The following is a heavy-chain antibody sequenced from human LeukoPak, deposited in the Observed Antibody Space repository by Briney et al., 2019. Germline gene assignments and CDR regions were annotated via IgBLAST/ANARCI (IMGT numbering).Heavy chain of an antibody. D-gene: IGHD6-13*01. CDR3: AREEHRLAEAGTSAFDL. J-gene: IGHJ3*01. CDR1: GFTFSENW. Sequence: PGGSVRLSCVASGFTFSENWMHWVRQAPGKGLAWVSHINRDGGLTNYADSVKGRFTISRDNARNTVYLQMSSLGVEDTAIYFCAREEHRLAEAGTSAFDLGGQGTLVTVSP. CDR2: INRDGGLT. V-gene: IGHV3-74*01.